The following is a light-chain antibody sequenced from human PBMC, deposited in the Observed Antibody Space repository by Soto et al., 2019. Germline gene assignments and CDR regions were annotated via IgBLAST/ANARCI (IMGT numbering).Light chain of an antibody. CDR1: SSNIGADYD. CDR2: GNN. V-gene: IGLV1-40*01. Sequence: QSVLTQPPSVSGAPGQRVTISCTGSSSNIGADYDVHWYQQRPGTAPKLLIFGNNNRPSGVPDRFSGSKSGTSATLGITGFQTGDEADYYCGSWDSSLSAYVFGTGTKVNVL. CDR3: GSWDSSLSAYV. J-gene: IGLJ1*01.